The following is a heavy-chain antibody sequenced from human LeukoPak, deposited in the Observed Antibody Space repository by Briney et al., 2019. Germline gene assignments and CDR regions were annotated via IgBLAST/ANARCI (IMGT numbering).Heavy chain of an antibody. CDR1: GFTFSDYA. CDR2: INPDGGS. Sequence: GGSLRLSCRASGFTFSDYAMSWVRQAPGKGLEWVSSINPDGGSFFADSVKGRFTISRDDSRSVVYLQMNTLSAEDTAVYYCARSGVATCHYWGQGILVAVSS. CDR3: ARSGVATCHY. D-gene: IGHD3-10*01. J-gene: IGHJ4*02. V-gene: IGHV3-23*01.